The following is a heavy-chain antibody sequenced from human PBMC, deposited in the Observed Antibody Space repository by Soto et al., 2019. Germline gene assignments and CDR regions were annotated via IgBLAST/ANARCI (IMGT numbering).Heavy chain of an antibody. Sequence: QMELVESGGGVVQPGRSLRLSCVVSGFTFSSSVMHWVRQAPGKGLEWVAVISYDGINKDYADSVKGRFTISRDNFENTLYLQMNSLRTEDTAMYYCARDRGNSDFWIGYPTGWFDPWGQGTLVTVSS. J-gene: IGHJ5*02. CDR2: ISYDGINK. V-gene: IGHV3-30-3*01. CDR1: GFTFSSSV. D-gene: IGHD3-3*01. CDR3: ARDRGNSDFWIGYPTGWFDP.